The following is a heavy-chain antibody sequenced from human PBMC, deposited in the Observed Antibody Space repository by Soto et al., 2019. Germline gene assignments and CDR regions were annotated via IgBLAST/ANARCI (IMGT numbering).Heavy chain of an antibody. V-gene: IGHV3-30-3*01. CDR3: ARGRVLRYFDWSYYFDY. CDR1: GFTFSSYA. J-gene: IGHJ4*02. D-gene: IGHD3-9*01. CDR2: ISYDGSNK. Sequence: PGGSLRLSCAASGFTFSSYAMHWVRQAPGKGPEWVAVISYDGSNKYYADSVKGRFTISRDNSKNTLYLQMNSLRAEDTAVYYCARGRVLRYFDWSYYFDYWGQGTLVTVSS.